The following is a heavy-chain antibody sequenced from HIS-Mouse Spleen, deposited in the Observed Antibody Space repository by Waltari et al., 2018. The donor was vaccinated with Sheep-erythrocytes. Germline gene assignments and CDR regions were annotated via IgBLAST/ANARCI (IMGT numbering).Heavy chain of an antibody. CDR3: ARVASGATFDY. Sequence: EVQLVESGGGLVKPGGSLRLSCAAYGFAFGRHRMHWVRQAPGKGVEWVSSISSSSSYIYYADSVKGRFTISRDNAKNSLYLQMNSLRAEDTAVYYCARVASGATFDYWGQGTLVTVSS. CDR2: ISSSSSYI. CDR1: GFAFGRHR. J-gene: IGHJ4*02. D-gene: IGHD1-26*01. V-gene: IGHV3-21*01.